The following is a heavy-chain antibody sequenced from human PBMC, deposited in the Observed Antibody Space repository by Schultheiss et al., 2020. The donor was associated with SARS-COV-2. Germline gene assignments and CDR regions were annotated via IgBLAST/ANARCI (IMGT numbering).Heavy chain of an antibody. D-gene: IGHD2-15*01. CDR3: ARGRCSGGSCYTRDYYYYGMDV. J-gene: IGHJ6*02. Sequence: SQTLSLTCTVSGGSISSYYWSWIRQPPGKGLEWIGSIYYSGSTYYNPSLKSRVTISVDTSKNQFSLKLSSVTAADTAVYYCARGRCSGGSCYTRDYYYYGMDVWGQGTTVTVSS. V-gene: IGHV4-39*01. CDR1: GGSISSYY. CDR2: IYYSGST.